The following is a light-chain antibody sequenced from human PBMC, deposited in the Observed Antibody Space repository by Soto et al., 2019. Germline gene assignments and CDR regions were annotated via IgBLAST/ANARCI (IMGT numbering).Light chain of an antibody. J-gene: IGKJ5*01. CDR1: QSVYSN. CDR2: DAS. CDR3: QQRSNWPPG. Sequence: EIVLTQSPDTLSLSPGERATLSCRASQSVYSNLAWYQQRPGQSPRLLIYDASNRATGIPARFSGSGSGTDFTLTISSLEPEDFAVYYCQQRSNWPPGFGQGTRLEIK. V-gene: IGKV3-11*01.